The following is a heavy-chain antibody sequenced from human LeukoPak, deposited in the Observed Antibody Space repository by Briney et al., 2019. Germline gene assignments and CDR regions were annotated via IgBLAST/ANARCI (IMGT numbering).Heavy chain of an antibody. CDR3: ARGDDAFDI. V-gene: IGHV3-9*01. CDR1: GFIFDDHG. J-gene: IGHJ3*02. Sequence: GGSLRLSCAASGFIFDDHGMHWVRQAPGKGLEWVSGISWSSGIIGYADSVKGRFTISRDNAKNSLDLQMESLRAEDTAIYYCARGDDAFDIWGQGTMVTVSS. CDR2: ISWSSGII.